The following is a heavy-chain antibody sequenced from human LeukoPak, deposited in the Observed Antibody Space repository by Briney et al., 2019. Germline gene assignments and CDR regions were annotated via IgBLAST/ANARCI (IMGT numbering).Heavy chain of an antibody. CDR2: IYDSGST. J-gene: IGHJ5*02. CDR3: ARLARGRWFDP. Sequence: PSETLSLTCNVSGDSIRNYYWSWIRQTPGKGLEWIGHIYDSGSTNYNPSLKGRVTISVDTSKNQFSLKVTSVTAADTAVYYCARLARGRWFDPWGQGTLVTVSS. CDR1: GDSIRNYY. D-gene: IGHD6-6*01. V-gene: IGHV4-59*08.